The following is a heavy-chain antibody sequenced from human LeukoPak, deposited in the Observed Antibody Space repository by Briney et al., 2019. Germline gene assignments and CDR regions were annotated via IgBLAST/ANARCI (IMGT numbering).Heavy chain of an antibody. CDR1: GYSFTNYW. D-gene: IGHD4-23*01. Sequence: GESLKISCKGSGYSFTNYWIGWVRQMPGKGLEWMGIIYPEDSDTKYSPSFQGQVTISVDKSISTAYLQWSNLKASDTAMYFCAELQTACDPVDLWGQETLVTVSS. J-gene: IGHJ5*02. CDR3: AELQTACDPVDL. V-gene: IGHV5-51*01. CDR2: IYPEDSDT.